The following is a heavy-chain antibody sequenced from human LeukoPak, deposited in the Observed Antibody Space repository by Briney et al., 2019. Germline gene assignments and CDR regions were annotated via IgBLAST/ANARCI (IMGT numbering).Heavy chain of an antibody. CDR3: VRGVSSGL. V-gene: IGHV4-59*01. CDR1: VGSISPYY. CDR2: IHYSGTT. D-gene: IGHD3-22*01. J-gene: IGHJ4*02. Sequence: SETLSLTCTVSVGSISPYYWTWIRQPPEKELEWIGYIHYSGTTSYNPSLKSRVTISVATSKNQFSLKLTSVTPADTAVYHCVRGVSSGLWGQGTLVTVSS.